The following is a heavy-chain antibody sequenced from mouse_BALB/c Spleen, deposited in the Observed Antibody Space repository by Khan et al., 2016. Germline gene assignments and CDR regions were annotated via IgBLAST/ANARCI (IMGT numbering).Heavy chain of an antibody. V-gene: IGHV1-55*01. J-gene: IGHJ1*01. CDR2: IYPGSGST. D-gene: IGHD1-1*01. CDR3: ARAALSYGSSYWYFDV. Sequence: QVQLQQPGAELVKPGTSVKLSCKASGYNFTSYWINWVKLRPGQGLEWIGDIYPGSGSTNYNEKFKSKATLTVDTSSSTAYMQLSSLASEDSALYYCARAALSYGSSYWYFDVWGAGTTVTGSS. CDR1: GYNFTSYW.